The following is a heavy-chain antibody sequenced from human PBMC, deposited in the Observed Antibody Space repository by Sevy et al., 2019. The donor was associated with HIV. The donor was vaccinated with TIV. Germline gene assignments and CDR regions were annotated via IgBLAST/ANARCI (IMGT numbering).Heavy chain of an antibody. CDR3: ARGDELNSYYYGMDV. CDR1: GDSVSSSSAA. Sequence: SQTLSLTCAISGDSVSSSSAAWNWFRQSPSRGLEWLGRTYYRSKWYSDYEVSVKGRVTINPDTSKNQFSLHLESGTPADTAVYFCARGDELNSYYYGMDVWGQGTTVTVSS. CDR2: TYYRSKWYS. J-gene: IGHJ6*02. V-gene: IGHV6-1*01. D-gene: IGHD1-7*01.